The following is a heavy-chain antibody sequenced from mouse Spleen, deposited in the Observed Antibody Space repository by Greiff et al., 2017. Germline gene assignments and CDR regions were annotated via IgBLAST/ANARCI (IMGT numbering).Heavy chain of an antibody. Sequence: EVKLQESGGGLVQPGGSLSLSCAASGFTFTDYYMSWVRQPPGKALEWLGFIRNKANGYTTEYSASVKGRFTISRDNSQSILYLQMNALRAEDSATYYCASSLGRYYFDYWGQGTTLTVSS. CDR2: IRNKANGYTT. CDR3: ASSLGRYYFDY. V-gene: IGHV7-3*01. J-gene: IGHJ2*01. CDR1: GFTFTDYY. D-gene: IGHD4-1*01.